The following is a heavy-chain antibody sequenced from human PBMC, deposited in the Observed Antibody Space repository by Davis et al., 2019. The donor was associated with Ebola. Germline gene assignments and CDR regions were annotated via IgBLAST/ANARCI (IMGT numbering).Heavy chain of an antibody. Sequence: GESLKISCAASGFTFSDYYMSWIRQAPGKGLEWVSYISSSGSYTNYADSVKGRFTISRDNAKNSLYLQMNSLRAEDTAVYYCARDHYDSSGYYYVNAFDIWGQGTMVTVSS. J-gene: IGHJ3*02. CDR1: GFTFSDYY. CDR2: ISSSGSYT. D-gene: IGHD3-22*01. CDR3: ARDHYDSSGYYYVNAFDI. V-gene: IGHV3-11*06.